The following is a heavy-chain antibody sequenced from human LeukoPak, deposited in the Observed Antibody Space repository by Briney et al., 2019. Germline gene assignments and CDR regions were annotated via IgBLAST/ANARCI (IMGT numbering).Heavy chain of an antibody. Sequence: ASVKVSCKASGYTFTGYYMHWVRQAPGQGLEWMGWISAYNGNTNHAQKLQGRVTMTTDTSTSTAYMELRSLRSDDTAVYYCARGKYSSSWSDPWGQGTLVTVSS. J-gene: IGHJ5*02. CDR2: ISAYNGNT. CDR3: ARGKYSSSWSDP. D-gene: IGHD6-13*01. V-gene: IGHV1-18*04. CDR1: GYTFTGYY.